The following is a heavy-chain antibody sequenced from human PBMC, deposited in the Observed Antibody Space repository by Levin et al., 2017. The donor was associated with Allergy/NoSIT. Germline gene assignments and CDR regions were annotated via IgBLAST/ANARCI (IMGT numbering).Heavy chain of an antibody. D-gene: IGHD3-3*01. J-gene: IGHJ6*02. CDR3: ARVTQGTISRGGVRYRDYYYYGMDV. CDR1: GYTFTGYY. Sequence: ASVKVSCKASGYTFTGYYMHWVRQAPGQGLEWMGWINPNSGGTNYAQKFQGRVTMTRDTSISTAYMELSRLRSDDTAVYYCARVTQGTISRGGVRYRDYYYYGMDVWGQGTTVTVSS. CDR2: INPNSGGT. V-gene: IGHV1-2*02.